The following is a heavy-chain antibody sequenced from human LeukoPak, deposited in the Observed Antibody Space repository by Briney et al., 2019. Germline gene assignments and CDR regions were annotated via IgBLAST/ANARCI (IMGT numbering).Heavy chain of an antibody. CDR2: IYHSGST. CDR3: ARDGPGFDY. Sequence: PSETLSLTCAVSGGSISSGGYSWSWIRQPPGKGLEWIGYIYHSGSTYYNPSLKSRVTISVDRSKNQFSLKLSSVTAADTAVYYCARDGPGFDYWGQGTLVTVSS. V-gene: IGHV4-30-2*01. J-gene: IGHJ4*02. CDR1: GGSISSGGYS.